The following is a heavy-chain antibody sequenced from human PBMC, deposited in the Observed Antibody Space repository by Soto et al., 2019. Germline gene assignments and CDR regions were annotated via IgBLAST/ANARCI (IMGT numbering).Heavy chain of an antibody. Sequence: QVQLVQSGAEVKKPGASVKVSCKASGYTFTSYAMHWVRQAPGQRLEWMGWINAGNGNTKYSQKFQGRVTITRDTYASTAYMELSSLRSEDTAVYYCARDMGIAAAGTRGYFDYWGQGTLVTVSS. CDR2: INAGNGNT. D-gene: IGHD6-13*01. J-gene: IGHJ4*02. CDR1: GYTFTSYA. CDR3: ARDMGIAAAGTRGYFDY. V-gene: IGHV1-3*01.